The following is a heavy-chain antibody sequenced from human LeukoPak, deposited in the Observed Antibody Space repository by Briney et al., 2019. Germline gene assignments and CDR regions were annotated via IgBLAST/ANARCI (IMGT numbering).Heavy chain of an antibody. CDR2: ISSSSSYI. V-gene: IGHV3-21*01. CDR3: AKSARVGVTVLVNFDY. Sequence: GGSLRLSCEASGFTFSTYSMNWVRQAPGKGLEWVSSISSSSSYIYYADSLKGRFTISRDNAKNSLYLQMNSLRVEDAAVYYCAKSARVGVTVLVNFDYWGQGTLVTVSS. J-gene: IGHJ4*02. CDR1: GFTFSTYS. D-gene: IGHD1-26*01.